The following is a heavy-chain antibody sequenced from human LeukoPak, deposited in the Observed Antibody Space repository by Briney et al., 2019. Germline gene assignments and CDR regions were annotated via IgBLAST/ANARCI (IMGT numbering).Heavy chain of an antibody. J-gene: IGHJ4*02. D-gene: IGHD5-12*01. CDR2: INSNGGST. V-gene: IGHV3-64*01. CDR1: GFTFSNYA. Sequence: PGGSLRLSCAASGFTFSNYAMYWVRQAPGKGLEYVSAINSNGGSTLYANSVKGRFTISRDNSKNTLHLQMGSLRAEDMAVYYCAREWQFDYWGQGTLVTVSP. CDR3: AREWQFDY.